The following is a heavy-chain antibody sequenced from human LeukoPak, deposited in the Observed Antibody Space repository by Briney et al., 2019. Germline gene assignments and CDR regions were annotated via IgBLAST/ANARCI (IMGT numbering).Heavy chain of an antibody. J-gene: IGHJ4*02. CDR1: GYSISSGYY. V-gene: IGHV4-38-2*02. CDR3: ARGGIAVATFDY. D-gene: IGHD6-19*01. Sequence: PSETLSLTCTVSGYSISSGYYWGWIRQPPGKGLEWIGSIYHSGSTYYNPSLKSRVTISVDTSKNQFSLKLSSVTAADTAVYYCARGGIAVATFDYWGQGTLVTVSS. CDR2: IYHSGST.